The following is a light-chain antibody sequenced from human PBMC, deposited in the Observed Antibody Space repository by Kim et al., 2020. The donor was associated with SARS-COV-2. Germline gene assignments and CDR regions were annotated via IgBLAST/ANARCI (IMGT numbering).Light chain of an antibody. CDR2: QDS. Sequence: SYELTQPPSVSVSPGQTASITCSGDKLGDKYACWYQQKPGQSPVLVIHQDSKRPSGIPERFSGSNSGNTATLTISGTQAMDEADYYCQAWDSSTADVVFGGGTQLTVL. CDR1: KLGDKY. J-gene: IGLJ2*01. CDR3: QAWDSSTADVV. V-gene: IGLV3-1*01.